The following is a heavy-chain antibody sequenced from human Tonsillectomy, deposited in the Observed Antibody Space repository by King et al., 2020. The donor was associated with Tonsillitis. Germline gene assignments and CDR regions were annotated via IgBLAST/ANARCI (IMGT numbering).Heavy chain of an antibody. CDR3: ARVSLTMTGALDI. CDR1: GFTLSTYD. J-gene: IGHJ3*02. V-gene: IGHV3-33*01. CDR2: IWYDGSNK. D-gene: IGHD4/OR15-4a*01. Sequence: VQLVESGGGVVQPGRSLRLSCAASGFTLSTYDMHWVRQAPGKGLEWVAVIWYDGSNKYYSDSVKGRFTISRDNSKNTLYLQMNSLRADDTAVYYCARVSLTMTGALDIWGQGTMVTVSS.